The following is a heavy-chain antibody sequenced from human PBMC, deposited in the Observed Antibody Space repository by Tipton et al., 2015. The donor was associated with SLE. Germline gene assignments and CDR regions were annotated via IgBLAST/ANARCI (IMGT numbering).Heavy chain of an antibody. J-gene: IGHJ4*02. Sequence: TLSLTCTVSGGSISSSSYYWGWIRQPPGKGLEWIGSIYYSGSTYYNPSLKSRVTISVDTSKNQFSLKLSSVTAADTAVYYCAREGGYCSGGSCYSDYWGQGTLVTVSS. D-gene: IGHD2-15*01. V-gene: IGHV4-39*07. CDR1: GGSISSSSYY. CDR2: IYYSGST. CDR3: AREGGYCSGGSCYSDY.